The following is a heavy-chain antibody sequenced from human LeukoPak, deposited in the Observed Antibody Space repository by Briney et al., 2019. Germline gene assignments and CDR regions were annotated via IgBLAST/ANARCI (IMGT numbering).Heavy chain of an antibody. Sequence: ASETLSLTSAVYGGSFSGYYWSWIRQPPGKGLEWIGEINHSGSTNYNPSLKSRVTISVDTSKNQFSLKLSSVTAADTAVYYCARGRPDIVVVPASIYYWGQGTLVTVSS. D-gene: IGHD2-2*01. J-gene: IGHJ4*02. CDR2: INHSGST. CDR3: ARGRPDIVVVPASIYY. CDR1: GGSFSGYY. V-gene: IGHV4-34*01.